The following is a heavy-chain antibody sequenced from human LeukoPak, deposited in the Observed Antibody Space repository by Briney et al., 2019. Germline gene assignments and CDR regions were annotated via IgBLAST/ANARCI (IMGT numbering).Heavy chain of an antibody. J-gene: IGHJ3*02. CDR3: ARDSPKLVGATSFVGDAFDI. Sequence: ASVTVSCKASGYTFTSYYMHWVRQAPGQGLEWMGIINPSGGSTSYAQKFQGRVTMTRDTSTSTVYMELSSLRSEDTAVYYCARDSPKLVGATSFVGDAFDIWGQGTMVTVSS. V-gene: IGHV1-46*01. CDR1: GYTFTSYY. CDR2: INPSGGST. D-gene: IGHD1-26*01.